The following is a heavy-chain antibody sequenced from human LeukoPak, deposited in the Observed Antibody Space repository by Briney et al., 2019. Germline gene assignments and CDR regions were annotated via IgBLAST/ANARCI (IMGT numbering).Heavy chain of an antibody. CDR3: ARLWFGESTFDY. V-gene: IGHV1-69*04. D-gene: IGHD3-10*01. Sequence: SVKVSCKASGGTFSSYAISWVRQAPGQGPERMGRIIPISGIANYAQKFQGRVTITADKSTSTAYMELSSLRSEDTAVYYCARLWFGESTFDYWGQGTLVTVSS. J-gene: IGHJ4*02. CDR1: GGTFSSYA. CDR2: IIPISGIA.